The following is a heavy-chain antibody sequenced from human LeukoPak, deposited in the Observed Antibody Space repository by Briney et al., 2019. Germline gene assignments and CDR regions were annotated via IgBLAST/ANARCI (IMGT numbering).Heavy chain of an antibody. D-gene: IGHD6-6*01. CDR2: MNPNSGNT. CDR3: ARGPMYISSPLGY. V-gene: IGHV1-8*03. Sequence: ASVKVSCKASGYTFTSYDISWVRQATGQGLEWMGWMNPNSGNTGYAQKFQGRVTITRNTSISTAYMELSSLRSEDTAVYYCARGPMYISSPLGYWGQGTLVTVSS. J-gene: IGHJ4*02. CDR1: GYTFTSYD.